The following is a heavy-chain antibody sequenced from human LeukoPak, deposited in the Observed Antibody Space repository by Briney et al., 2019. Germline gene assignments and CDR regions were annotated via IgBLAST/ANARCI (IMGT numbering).Heavy chain of an antibody. CDR3: AGLIGYCSGGSCYYDYVWGSHRPYYFDY. D-gene: IGHD2-15*01. J-gene: IGHJ4*02. Sequence: SETLSLTCAVSGYSISSGYYWGWIRQPPGKGLEWIGSIYHSGSTYYNPSLKSRVTISVDTSKNQFSLKLSSVTAADTAVYYCAGLIGYCSGGSCYYDYVWGSHRPYYFDYWGQGTLVTVSS. CDR1: GYSISSGYY. CDR2: IYHSGST. V-gene: IGHV4-38-2*01.